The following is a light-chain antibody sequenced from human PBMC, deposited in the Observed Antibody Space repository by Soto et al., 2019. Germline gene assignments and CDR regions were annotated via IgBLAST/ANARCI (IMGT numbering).Light chain of an antibody. CDR1: QSVRSNS. Sequence: EIVLTQSPGTLSLSPGERATLSCRASQSVRSNSLAWFQQKPGQAPRLLIYGASNRATGIPDRFSGSGSGTDFTLTISRLEPEDFAVYYCQQYTDLPRTFVQGTKVDI. CDR2: GAS. V-gene: IGKV3-20*01. CDR3: QQYTDLPRT. J-gene: IGKJ1*01.